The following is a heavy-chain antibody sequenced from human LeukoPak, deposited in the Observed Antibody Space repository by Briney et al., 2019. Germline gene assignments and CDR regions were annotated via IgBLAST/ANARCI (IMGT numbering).Heavy chain of an antibody. J-gene: IGHJ4*02. CDR3: ARVGIAAAGQY. CDR2: INPNSGGT. CDR1: GGTFSSYA. Sequence: ASVKVSCKASGGTFSSYAISWVRQAPGQGLEWMGWINPNSGGTNYAQKFQGRVTMTRDTSISTAYMELSRLRSDDTAVYYCARVGIAAAGQYWGQGTLVTVSS. D-gene: IGHD6-13*01. V-gene: IGHV1-2*02.